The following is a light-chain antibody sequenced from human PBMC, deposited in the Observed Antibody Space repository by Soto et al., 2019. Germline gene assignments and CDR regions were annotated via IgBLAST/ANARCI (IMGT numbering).Light chain of an antibody. J-gene: IGKJ5*01. CDR2: KAS. Sequence: DIQMTQSPSTLSGSVGDRVTITCRASQTISSWLAWYQQKPGKAPKLLIYKASTLKSGVPSRFSGSGSGTEFTLTISSLQPEDFATYYCQQLSSSPLTFGQGTRLEIK. V-gene: IGKV1-5*03. CDR1: QTISSW. CDR3: QQLSSSPLT.